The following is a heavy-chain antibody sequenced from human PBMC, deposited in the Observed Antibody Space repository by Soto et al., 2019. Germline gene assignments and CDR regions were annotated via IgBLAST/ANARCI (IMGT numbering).Heavy chain of an antibody. D-gene: IGHD6-19*01. CDR3: ARDGFSSGWYVH. CDR2: INTYNGNT. CDR1: RYAFTTYS. J-gene: IGHJ5*02. Sequence: SVKPSSXACRYAFTTYSLRSVRQAPEQGPEWMGWINTYNGNTNYAQKVQGRVTMTTDTSTSTAYMELRSLTSDDTAVYYCARDGFSSGWYVHWGQGPLVTVSS. V-gene: IGHV1-18*01.